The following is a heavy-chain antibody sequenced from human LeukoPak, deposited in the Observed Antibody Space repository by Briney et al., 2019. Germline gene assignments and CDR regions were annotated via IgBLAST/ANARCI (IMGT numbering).Heavy chain of an antibody. Sequence: GGSLRLSCAASGFTFSSYAMSWVRQAPGKGLEWVSAISGSGGSTYYADSVKGRFTISRDNSKNTLYLQMGSLRAEDMAVYYCATRSWSGSSYFDYWGQGTLVTVSS. V-gene: IGHV3-23*01. CDR1: GFTFSSYA. CDR2: ISGSGGST. D-gene: IGHD1-26*01. CDR3: ATRSWSGSSYFDY. J-gene: IGHJ4*02.